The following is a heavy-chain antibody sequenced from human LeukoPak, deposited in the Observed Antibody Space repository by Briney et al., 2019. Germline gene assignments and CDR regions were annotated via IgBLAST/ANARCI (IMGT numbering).Heavy chain of an antibody. Sequence: GGSLRLSCAASGFTFSSYAMSWVRQAPGKGLEWVSAISGSGGSTYYADSVKGRFTISRDNSKNTLYLQMNSLRAEDTAVYYCAKPHQPLDYVGMDGWGQGTTVTVSS. V-gene: IGHV3-23*01. J-gene: IGHJ6*02. CDR2: ISGSGGST. CDR3: AKPHQPLDYVGMDG. CDR1: GFTFSSYA. D-gene: IGHD2-2*01.